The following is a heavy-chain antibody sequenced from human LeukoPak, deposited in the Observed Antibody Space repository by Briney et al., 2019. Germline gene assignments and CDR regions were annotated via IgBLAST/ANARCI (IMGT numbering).Heavy chain of an antibody. CDR3: ATDRTWTGDREGY. J-gene: IGHJ4*02. D-gene: IGHD3-10*01. Sequence: ASVKVSCKASGYTFTGYYMHWVRQAPGQGLEWMGWINPNSGGTNYAQKFQGRVTMTRDTAISTAYMELSRLRSDDPAVYSCATDRTWTGDREGYWGKGPLV. CDR2: INPNSGGT. V-gene: IGHV1-2*02. CDR1: GYTFTGYY.